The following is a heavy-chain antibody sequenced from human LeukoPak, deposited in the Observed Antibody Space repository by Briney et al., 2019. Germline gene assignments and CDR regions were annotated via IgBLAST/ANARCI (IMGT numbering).Heavy chain of an antibody. J-gene: IGHJ4*02. CDR2: ISSSSKYI. Sequence: PGGSLRLSCAASEFTFSSYNMNWVRQAPGKGLEWVSSISSSSKYIYYADSVKGRFTISRDNSKNTLYLQMNSLRAEDTAVYYCAKDLVLLVAGTTGYFDYWGQGTLVTVSS. CDR3: AKDLVLLVAGTTGYFDY. V-gene: IGHV3-21*04. D-gene: IGHD6-19*01. CDR1: EFTFSSYN.